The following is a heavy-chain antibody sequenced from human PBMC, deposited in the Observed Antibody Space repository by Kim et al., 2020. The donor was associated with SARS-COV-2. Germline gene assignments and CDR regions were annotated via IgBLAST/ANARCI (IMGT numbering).Heavy chain of an antibody. CDR3: ATGRGSYYGTSGAFDI. CDR1: GYTLTELS. D-gene: IGHD1-26*01. Sequence: ASVKVSCKVSGYTLTELSMHWVRQAPGKGLEWMGGFDPEDGETIYAQKFQGRVTMTEDTSTDTAYMELSSLRSEDTAVYYCATGRGSYYGTSGAFDIWGQGTMVTVSS. J-gene: IGHJ3*02. V-gene: IGHV1-24*01. CDR2: FDPEDGET.